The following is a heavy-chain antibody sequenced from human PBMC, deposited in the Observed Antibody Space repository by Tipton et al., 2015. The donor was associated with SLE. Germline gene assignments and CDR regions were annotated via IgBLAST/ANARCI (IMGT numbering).Heavy chain of an antibody. J-gene: IGHJ6*02. D-gene: IGHD2-15*01. CDR2: IWPGDSDT. CDR1: GYSFTDYW. Sequence: QLVQSGAEVKKTGESLKISCKGSGYSFTDYWVAWVRQVPGKGLECMGIIWPGDSDTRYSPSFQGQVTISADKSISTAYLQWSSLKASDSAIYYCARLGYGCSGGRCFGVDVWGQGTTVSVSS. V-gene: IGHV5-51*03. CDR3: ARLGYGCSGGRCFGVDV.